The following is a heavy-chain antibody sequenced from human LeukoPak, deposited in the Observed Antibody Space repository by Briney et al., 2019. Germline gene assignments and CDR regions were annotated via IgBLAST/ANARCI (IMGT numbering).Heavy chain of an antibody. Sequence: PGGSLRLSCAASGFSVNSNYMSWVRQAPGKGLEWVLVIYSGGSTYYADSVKGRFTISRLISKNTLYLQMNSLRAEDTAVYYCARAGPYDAFDIWGQGTMVTVSS. D-gene: IGHD1-14*01. V-gene: IGHV3-53*04. CDR2: IYSGGST. J-gene: IGHJ3*02. CDR1: GFSVNSNY. CDR3: ARAGPYDAFDI.